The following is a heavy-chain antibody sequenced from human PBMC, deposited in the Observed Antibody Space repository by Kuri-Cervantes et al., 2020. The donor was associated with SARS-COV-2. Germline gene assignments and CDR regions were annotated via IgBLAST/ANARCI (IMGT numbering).Heavy chain of an antibody. CDR2: IYSGGST. Sequence: GESMQIYRAASGFTVSSNYMSWVRQAPGKGLERVSVIYSGGSTYYADSMKGRFTISRDDSKNTVDLQMNSMRAEDTAVYYCARVRGLRGWFESWGQGTLVTVSS. J-gene: IGHJ5*01. CDR1: GFTVSSNY. V-gene: IGHV3-53*01. CDR3: ARVRGLRGWFES.